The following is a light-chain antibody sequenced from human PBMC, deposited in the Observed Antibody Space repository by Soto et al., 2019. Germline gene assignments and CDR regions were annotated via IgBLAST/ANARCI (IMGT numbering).Light chain of an antibody. CDR3: QHYHSYFLT. CDR2: DAS. CDR1: QSISRS. J-gene: IGKJ3*01. Sequence: DIQMTQSPSTLSASVGDRVTITCRASQSISRSLAWYQQKPGKAPNLLIYDASSLESGVPSRFSGSGFGTEFTLTLSRLQPDDFVTYYCQHYHSYFLTFGPGTKVD. V-gene: IGKV1-5*01.